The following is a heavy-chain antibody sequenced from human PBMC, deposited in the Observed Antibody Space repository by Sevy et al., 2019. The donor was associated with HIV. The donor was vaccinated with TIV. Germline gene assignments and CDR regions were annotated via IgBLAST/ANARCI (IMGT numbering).Heavy chain of an antibody. CDR2: INQDGSGK. D-gene: IGHD3-10*01. CDR3: ARETGSSYFDY. V-gene: IGHV3-7*01. J-gene: IGHJ4*02. Sequence: GGSLRLSCAASGFTFSKYWMSWVRQAPGKGLEWVANINQDGSGKCYVDSVKGRFTISRDNGKNSLYLQMNSLRAEDTAVYYCARETGSSYFDYWGQGTLVTVSS. CDR1: GFTFSKYW.